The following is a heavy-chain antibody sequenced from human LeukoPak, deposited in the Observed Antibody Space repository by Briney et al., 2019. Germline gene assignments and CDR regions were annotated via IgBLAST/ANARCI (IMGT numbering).Heavy chain of an antibody. CDR3: VFGTRGSYFDY. Sequence: GGSLRLSCAGSGFTFSTYAMSWVRQSPGQGLEWVSGISRSGHRTLYRDSVKGRFTISRDNSNTTTYLHLNCLRAEDIAASHIVFGTRGSYFDYWGQGALVTVSS. CDR2: ISRSGHRT. D-gene: IGHD3-10*02. J-gene: IGHJ4*02. V-gene: IGHV3-23*01. CDR1: GFTFSTYA.